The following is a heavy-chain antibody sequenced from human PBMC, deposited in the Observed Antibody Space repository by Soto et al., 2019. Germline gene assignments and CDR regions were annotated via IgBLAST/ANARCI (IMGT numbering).Heavy chain of an antibody. Sequence: EVQLLESGGGLVQPGGSLRLSCAASGFIFRSYGMSWVRQAPGKGLEWVSAISGSGDAGFAQKFQGRVTLTRNTSVTTAYMEMNSLRSEDTAVYYCTRGTEKEYWLTAYAFDIWGQGTMVTVSS. CDR1: GFIFRSYG. D-gene: IGHD3-9*01. CDR2: ISGSGDA. CDR3: TRGTEKEYWLTAYAFDI. J-gene: IGHJ3*02. V-gene: IGHV3-23*01.